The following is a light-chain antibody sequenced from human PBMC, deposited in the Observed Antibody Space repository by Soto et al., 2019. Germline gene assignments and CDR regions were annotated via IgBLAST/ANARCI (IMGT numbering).Light chain of an antibody. Sequence: DIQMTQSPSSLSASVGDRVAITCQASQGISNFLNWYQQKPGKAPKLLTYDASDLETGVPSRFSGSGSGTDFTFTISNLQPEDFATYYCQQYDSLPFTFGSGTKVDIK. J-gene: IGKJ3*01. CDR2: DAS. CDR3: QQYDSLPFT. V-gene: IGKV1-33*01. CDR1: QGISNF.